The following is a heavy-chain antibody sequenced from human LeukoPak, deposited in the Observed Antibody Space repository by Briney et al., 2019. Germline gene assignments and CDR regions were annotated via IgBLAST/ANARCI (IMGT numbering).Heavy chain of an antibody. V-gene: IGHV3-23*01. J-gene: IGHJ4*02. CDR1: GFTFTNYA. Sequence: GGSLSLSCAASGFTFTNYAISSVRPARGGGRGWVSALSGSGDSIYDADTVKGRFTISRDNSNNTLYLQMNSLRAEDTAMYYCAKDWGPYYYGSGAYFDWGQGTLVTVSS. CDR2: LSGSGDSI. D-gene: IGHD3-10*01. CDR3: AKDWGPYYYGSGAYFD.